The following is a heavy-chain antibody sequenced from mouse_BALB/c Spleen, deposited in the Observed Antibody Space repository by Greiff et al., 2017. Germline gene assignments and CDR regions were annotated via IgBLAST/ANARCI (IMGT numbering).Heavy chain of an antibody. J-gene: IGHJ3*01. CDR3: ARRDTTGVEGFAY. CDR2: IDPANGNT. V-gene: IGHV14-3*02. CDR1: GFNIKDTY. Sequence: VQLQQSGAELVKPGASVKLSCTASGFNIKDTYMHWVKQRPEQGLEWIGRIDPANGNTKYDPKFQGKATITADTSSNTAYLQLSSLTSEDTAVYYCARRDTTGVEGFAYWGQGTLVTVSA. D-gene: IGHD1-1*01.